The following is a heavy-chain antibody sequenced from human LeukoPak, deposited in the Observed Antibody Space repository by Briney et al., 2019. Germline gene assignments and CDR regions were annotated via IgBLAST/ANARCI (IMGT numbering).Heavy chain of an antibody. CDR1: GVIVSRNF. CDR3: ARGSGSGWPLDR. Sequence: PGGSLRLSCAASGVIVSRNFMSWVRQAPGKGLQWVAIMYAGGTTDYSDSVRGRFHISRDSSNNTLSLQINSLRVEDTAVYYCARGSGSGWPLDRWGQGALVSVSS. V-gene: IGHV3-53*01. D-gene: IGHD6-19*01. J-gene: IGHJ5*02. CDR2: MYAGGTT.